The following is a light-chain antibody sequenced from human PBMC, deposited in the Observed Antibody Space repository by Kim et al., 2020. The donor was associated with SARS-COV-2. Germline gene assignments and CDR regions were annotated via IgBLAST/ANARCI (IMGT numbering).Light chain of an antibody. CDR2: KDS. V-gene: IGLV3-25*03. CDR1: ALTKQY. J-gene: IGLJ1*01. CDR3: QSVDSSGTYYV. Sequence: SPGQTARITCSGNALTKQYAYWYQQKPGQAPVLLIYKDSERPSGIPERFSGSSSGTTVTLTISGVQAEDEADYFCQSVDSSGTYYVFGAGTKVTVL.